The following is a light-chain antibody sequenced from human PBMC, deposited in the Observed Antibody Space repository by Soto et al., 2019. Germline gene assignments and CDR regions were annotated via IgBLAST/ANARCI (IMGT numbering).Light chain of an antibody. Sequence: EIVLTQSPATLSLSPGERATLSCRASQSVSSYLAWYQQKPGQAPRLLIYDASTRATGIPARFSGSGSGTDFTLTISSLEPEDFAVYYCQQRSNLAGGTFGQGTKLEIK. CDR2: DAS. CDR1: QSVSSY. V-gene: IGKV3-11*01. J-gene: IGKJ2*01. CDR3: QQRSNLAGGT.